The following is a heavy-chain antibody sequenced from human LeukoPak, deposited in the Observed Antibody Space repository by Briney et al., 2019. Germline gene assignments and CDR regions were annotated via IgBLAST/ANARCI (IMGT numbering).Heavy chain of an antibody. D-gene: IGHD2-2*01. CDR2: INPDSGFT. V-gene: IGHV1-2*02. Sequence: GASVKVSCKASGYTFTDDYMHWMRQAPGQGLEFMGWINPDSGFTNYAQKFQGRVTMTRDTSISTAYLEVRSLTSDDTAVYYCAPTAEAYTSWWKVWGQGTLVTVSS. J-gene: IGHJ4*02. CDR1: GYTFTDDY. CDR3: APTAEAYTSWWKV.